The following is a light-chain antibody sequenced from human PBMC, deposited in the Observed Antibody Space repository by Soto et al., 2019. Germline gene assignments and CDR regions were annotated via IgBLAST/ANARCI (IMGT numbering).Light chain of an antibody. J-gene: IGKJ1*01. V-gene: IGKV1-5*03. Sequence: DIQMTQSHSTLSGSVGDRVTITCRASQTISSWLAWYQQKPGKAPKLLIYKASTLKSGVPSRFSGSRSGTEFTLTISSLHPDDFATYYCQEYNSFSLTFGQGTKVDIK. CDR3: QEYNSFSLT. CDR1: QTISSW. CDR2: KAS.